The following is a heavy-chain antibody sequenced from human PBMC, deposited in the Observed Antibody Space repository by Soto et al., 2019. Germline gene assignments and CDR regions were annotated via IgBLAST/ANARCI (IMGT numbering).Heavy chain of an antibody. Sequence: HGGSLRLSCAASGFTFSSYAMSWVRQAPGKGLEWVSAISGSGGSTYYADSVKGRFTISRDNSKNTLYLQMNSLRAEDTAVYYCAKVQGAYCSGGSCYSDYWGQGTLVTVSS. J-gene: IGHJ4*02. CDR2: ISGSGGST. V-gene: IGHV3-23*01. CDR1: GFTFSSYA. CDR3: AKVQGAYCSGGSCYSDY. D-gene: IGHD2-15*01.